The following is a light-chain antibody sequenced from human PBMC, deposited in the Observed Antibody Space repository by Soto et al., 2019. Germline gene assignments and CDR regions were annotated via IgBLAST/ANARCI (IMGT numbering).Light chain of an antibody. CDR3: AAWDDSLNVVV. V-gene: IGLV1-44*01. Sequence: QAVVTQPPSASGTPGQRVTISCSGSNSNIGSNTVSWYQQLPGTAPKLLIYSNNQRPSGVPDRFSGSKSGTSASLAISRLQSEAEADYYCAAWDDSLNVVVFGGGTKLTVL. J-gene: IGLJ2*01. CDR1: NSNIGSNT. CDR2: SNN.